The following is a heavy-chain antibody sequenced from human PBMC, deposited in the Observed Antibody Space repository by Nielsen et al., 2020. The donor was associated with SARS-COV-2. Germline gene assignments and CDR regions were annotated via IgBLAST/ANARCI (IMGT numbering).Heavy chain of an antibody. D-gene: IGHD6-13*01. Sequence: ASVKVSCKASGYTFTGYYMHWVRQAPGQGLEWMGRINPNSGGTNYAQKFQGRVTMTRDKSISTAYMELSRLRSEDTAVYYCARGGYSSSWYLRSWGQGTLVTVSS. CDR1: GYTFTGYY. J-gene: IGHJ4*02. CDR2: INPNSGGT. CDR3: ARGGYSSSWYLRS. V-gene: IGHV1-2*06.